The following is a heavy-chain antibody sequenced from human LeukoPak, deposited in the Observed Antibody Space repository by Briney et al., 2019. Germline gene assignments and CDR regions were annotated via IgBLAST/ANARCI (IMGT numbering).Heavy chain of an antibody. V-gene: IGHV3-21*01. CDR2: ISSSSSYI. D-gene: IGHD5-18*01. J-gene: IGHJ6*03. CDR3: ARGTAMDEYYYYYMDV. CDR1: GFTFSSYS. Sequence: GGSLRLSCAASGFTFSSYSMNWVRQAPGKGLEWVSSISSSSSYIYYADSVKGRFTISRDNAKNSLYLQMNSLRAEDTAVYYCARGTAMDEYYYYYMDVWGKGTTVTVSS.